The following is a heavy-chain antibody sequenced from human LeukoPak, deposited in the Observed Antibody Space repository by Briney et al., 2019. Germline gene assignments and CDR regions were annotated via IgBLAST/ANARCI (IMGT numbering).Heavy chain of an antibody. CDR3: ARSDSGWSLFYFDY. CDR2: IYYSGST. J-gene: IGHJ4*02. CDR1: GGSISSYY. Sequence: PSETLSLTCTVSGGSISSYYWSWIRQPPGKGLEWIGYIYYSGSTNYNPSLKSRVTISVDTSKNQFSLKLSSVTAADTAVYYCARSDSGWSLFYFDYWGQGTLVTVSS. V-gene: IGHV4-59*12. D-gene: IGHD6-19*01.